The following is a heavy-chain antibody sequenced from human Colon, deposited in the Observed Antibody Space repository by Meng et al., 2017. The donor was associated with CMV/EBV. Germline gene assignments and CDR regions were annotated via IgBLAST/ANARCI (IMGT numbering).Heavy chain of an antibody. CDR3: ARPSAPQYSGYVLL. J-gene: IGHJ4*02. D-gene: IGHD5-12*01. CDR2: INSDGTTT. Sequence: GGSLRLSCAASGFTFDDHAMHWVRQVPGKGLEWVARINSDGTTTTYADSVKGRFIVSRDNPKSTVYLQMNSLKGEDTAVYFCARPSAPQYSGYVLLWGQGTLVTVSS. V-gene: IGHV3-74*01. CDR1: GFTFDDHA.